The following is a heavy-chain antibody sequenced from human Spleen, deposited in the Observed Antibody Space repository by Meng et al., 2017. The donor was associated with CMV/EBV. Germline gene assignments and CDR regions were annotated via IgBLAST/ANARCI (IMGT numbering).Heavy chain of an antibody. D-gene: IGHD2-2*01. CDR2: INHSGRT. J-gene: IGHJ5*02. V-gene: IGHV4-34*01. Sequence: SETLSLTCAVYGGSFSGYYWSWIRQPPGKGLEWIGEINHSGRTNYNPSLKSRVTISVDTSRNHLSLKLTSVTAADTAVYYCARTVVVPTGIIDWFDPWGQGILVTVSS. CDR3: ARTVVVPTGIIDWFDP. CDR1: GGSFSGYY.